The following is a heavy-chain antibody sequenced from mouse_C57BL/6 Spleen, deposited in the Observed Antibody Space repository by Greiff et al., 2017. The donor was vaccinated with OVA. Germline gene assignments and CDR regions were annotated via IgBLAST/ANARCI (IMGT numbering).Heavy chain of an antibody. J-gene: IGHJ2*01. CDR2: ISDGGSYT. CDR3: ARCYGSSYWNYFDY. D-gene: IGHD1-1*01. V-gene: IGHV5-4*03. Sequence: EVKLEESGGGLVKPGGSLKLSCAASGFTFSSYAMSWVRQTPEKRLEWVATISDGGSYTYYPDNVKGRFTISRDNAKNNLYLQMSHLKSEDTAMYYCARCYGSSYWNYFDYWGQGTTLTVSS. CDR1: GFTFSSYA.